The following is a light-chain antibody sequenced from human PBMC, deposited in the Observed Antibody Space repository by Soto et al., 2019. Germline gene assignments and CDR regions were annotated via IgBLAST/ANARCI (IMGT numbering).Light chain of an antibody. CDR3: MQALQTPWT. V-gene: IGKV2-28*01. CDR2: LGS. CDR1: KSLLHSNGYNY. J-gene: IGKJ1*01. Sequence: DIVMTQSPLSLPVTPGEPASISCRSSKSLLHSNGYNYLDWYLQKPGQSPQLLIYLGSNRASGVPARFSGSGSGTDFTLKISRVEAEDVGVYYCMQALQTPWTFGQGTKVEIK.